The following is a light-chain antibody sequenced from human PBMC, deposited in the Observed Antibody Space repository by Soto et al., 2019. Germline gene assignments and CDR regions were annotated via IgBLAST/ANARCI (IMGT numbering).Light chain of an antibody. CDR2: AAF. J-gene: IGKJ2*01. CDR3: QQSYSTPRT. CDR1: QSISSY. Sequence: DIQMTQSPSSLSASVGDRVTITCRASQSISSYLHWYQQKPGKAPKLLIYAAFSLQSGVPSRFSGSGSVTDFTLTISSLQPEDSATYYCQQSYSTPRTFGQGTKLEIK. V-gene: IGKV1-39*01.